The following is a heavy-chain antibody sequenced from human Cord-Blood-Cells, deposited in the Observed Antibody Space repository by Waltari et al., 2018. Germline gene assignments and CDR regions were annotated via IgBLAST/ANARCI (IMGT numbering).Heavy chain of an antibody. CDR1: GGSFSGSY. D-gene: IGHD3-3*01. Sequence: QVQLQQWGAGLLKPSETLSLTCAAYGGSFSGSYWHWLRQPPGKGLEWIGEINHSGSTNYNPSLKSRVTISVDTSKNQFSLKLSSVTAADTAVYYCARYYDFWSGDAFDIWGQGTMVTVSS. CDR3: ARYYDFWSGDAFDI. J-gene: IGHJ3*02. CDR2: INHSGST. V-gene: IGHV4-34*01.